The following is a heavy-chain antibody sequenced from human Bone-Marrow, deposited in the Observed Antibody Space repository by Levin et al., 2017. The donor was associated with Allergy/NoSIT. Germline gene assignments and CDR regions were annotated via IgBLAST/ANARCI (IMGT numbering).Heavy chain of an antibody. CDR3: AKENTIFGVVISPPPLDY. D-gene: IGHD3-3*01. V-gene: IGHV3-30*18. CDR1: GFTFSSYG. J-gene: IGHJ4*02. Sequence: GGSLRLSCAASGFTFSSYGMHWVRQAPGKGLEWVAVISYDGSNKYYADSVKGRFTISRDNSKNTLYLQMNSLRAEDTAVYYCAKENTIFGVVISPPPLDYWGQGTLVTVSS. CDR2: ISYDGSNK.